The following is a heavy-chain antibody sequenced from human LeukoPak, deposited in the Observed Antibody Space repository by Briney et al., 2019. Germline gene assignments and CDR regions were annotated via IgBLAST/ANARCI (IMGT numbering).Heavy chain of an antibody. CDR3: ARGARVRYCSGGSCYEYYFDY. D-gene: IGHD2-15*01. J-gene: IGHJ4*02. CDR1: GYTFTSYG. CDR2: ISAYNGNT. V-gene: IGHV1-18*01. Sequence: ASVKVSCKASGYTFTSYGISWVRQAPGQGLEWMGWISAYNGNTNYAQKLQGRVTMTTDTSASTAYMELRSLRSDDTAVYYCARGARVRYCSGGSCYEYYFDYWGQGTLVTVSS.